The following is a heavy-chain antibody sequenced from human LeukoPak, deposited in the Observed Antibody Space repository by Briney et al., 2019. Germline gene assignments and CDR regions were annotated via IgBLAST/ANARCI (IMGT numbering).Heavy chain of an antibody. V-gene: IGHV4-59*08. CDR1: GGSISSYY. Sequence: SETLSLTCTVSGGSISSYYWSWIRQPPGKGLEWIGNIYYSGSTDYNPSLKSRVTISVDMSKNQFSLKLSSVTAADTAVYYCAKAKLAKKDGNNYPFDPWGQGTLVTVSS. D-gene: IGHD4-4*01. CDR2: IYYSGST. J-gene: IGHJ5*02. CDR3: AKAKLAKKDGNNYPFDP.